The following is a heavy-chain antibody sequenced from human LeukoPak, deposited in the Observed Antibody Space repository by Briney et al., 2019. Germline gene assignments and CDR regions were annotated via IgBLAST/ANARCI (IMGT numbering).Heavy chain of an antibody. V-gene: IGHV3-23*01. Sequence: GRSLRLSCAASGFTFSNSAMSWVRQAPGKGLEWVSTISGSGITTYYADSVKCRFTVSRDNSKNTLYLQMNRLRAEDTAAYHSAKGSYSRGCSYFDYGGHGTLVTASS. J-gene: IGHJ4*03. CDR2: ISGSGITT. D-gene: IGHD6-19*01. CDR3: AKGSYSRGCSYFDY. CDR1: GFTFSNSA.